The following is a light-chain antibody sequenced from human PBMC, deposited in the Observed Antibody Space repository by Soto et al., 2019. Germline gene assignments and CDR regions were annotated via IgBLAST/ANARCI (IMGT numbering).Light chain of an antibody. CDR3: QQCGTPLVT. Sequence: EIVLTQSPGTLSLSPGERATLSCRASQSVSSSYLAWYQQKRGQAPRLLIYGASSRATGIPDRFSGSGSGTDFTLTISRLEPEDFAVYSCQQCGTPLVTFGGGTKVEIK. CDR1: QSVSSSY. V-gene: IGKV3-20*01. CDR2: GAS. J-gene: IGKJ4*01.